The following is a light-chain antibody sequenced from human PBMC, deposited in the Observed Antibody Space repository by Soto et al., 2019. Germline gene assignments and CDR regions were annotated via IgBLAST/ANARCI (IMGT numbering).Light chain of an antibody. CDR3: QQYNNWPPRVT. Sequence: EIVMTQSPATLSVSPGERATLSCSASQSVSSNLAWYQQKPGQAPRLLIYGASTRATGIPARFSGSGSGTEITLTISSLQSEDFAFYYCQQYNNWPPRVTFGPGTKVDIK. CDR1: QSVSSN. J-gene: IGKJ3*01. V-gene: IGKV3-15*01. CDR2: GAS.